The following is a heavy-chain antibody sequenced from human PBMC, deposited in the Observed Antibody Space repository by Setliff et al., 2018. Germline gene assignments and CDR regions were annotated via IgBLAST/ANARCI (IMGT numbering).Heavy chain of an antibody. CDR3: ARAVTTPYYFDY. V-gene: IGHV1-69*05. D-gene: IGHD3-3*01. Sequence: SVKVSCKASGGTFSSYAISWVRQAPGQRLEWMGGIIPILGTANYAQKFQGRVTITTDESTSTAYMELSSLRSEDTAVYYCARAVTTPYYFDYWGQGTLVTVSS. J-gene: IGHJ4*02. CDR1: GGTFSSYA. CDR2: IIPILGTA.